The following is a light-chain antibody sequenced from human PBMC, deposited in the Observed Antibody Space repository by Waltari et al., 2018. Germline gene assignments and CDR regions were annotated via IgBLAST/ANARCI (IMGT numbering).Light chain of an antibody. CDR3: VLYMDSGVWV. V-gene: IGLV8-61*01. Sequence: QTVVTQEPSDSVSPGGTVTLTCALSSGSVSASFYPSWYQQTPGQAPRTHIYSTNTRLFGVPNRFSGSILGNKAALTIAGAQADDEADYYCVLYMDSGVWVFGGGTKLTVL. CDR2: STN. J-gene: IGLJ3*02. CDR1: SGSVSASFY.